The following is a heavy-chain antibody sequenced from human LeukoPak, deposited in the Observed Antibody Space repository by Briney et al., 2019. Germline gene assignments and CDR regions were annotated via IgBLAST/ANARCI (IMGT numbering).Heavy chain of an antibody. CDR1: RGSISSSSYY. V-gene: IGHV4-39*01. CDR3: ASSQYYYDSSGYTIDY. D-gene: IGHD3-22*01. CDR2: IYYSGST. J-gene: IGHJ4*02. Sequence: SETLSLTCTVSRGSISSSSYYWGWIRQPPGKGLEWIGSIYYSGSTYYNPSLKSRVTISVDTSKNQFSLKLSSVTAADTAVYYCASSQYYYDSSGYTIDYWGQGTLVTVSS.